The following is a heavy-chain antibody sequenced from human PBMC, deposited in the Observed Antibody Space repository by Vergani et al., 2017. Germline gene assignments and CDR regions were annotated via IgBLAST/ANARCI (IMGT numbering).Heavy chain of an antibody. CDR3: ARDYPEVDYCSGGSCPLYGMDV. CDR2: INPSGGST. D-gene: IGHD2-15*01. J-gene: IGHJ6*02. V-gene: IGHV1-46*03. Sequence: VQLVESGAEVKKPGASVKVSCKASGYTFTSYYMHWVRQAPGQGLEWMGIINPSGGSTSYAQKFQGRVTMTRDTSTSTVYMELSSLRSEDTAVYYCARDYPEVDYCSGGSCPLYGMDVWGQGP. CDR1: GYTFTSYY.